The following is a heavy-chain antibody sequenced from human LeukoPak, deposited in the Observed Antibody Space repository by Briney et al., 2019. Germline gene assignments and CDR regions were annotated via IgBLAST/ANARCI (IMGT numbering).Heavy chain of an antibody. Sequence: TSETLSLTCTVSGGSISSYYWSWIRQPPGKGLEWIGYIYYSGSTNYNPSLKSRVTISVDTSKNQFSLKLSSVTAADTAVYYCARAARVWELLGYYFDYWGQGTLVTVSS. J-gene: IGHJ4*02. V-gene: IGHV4-59*01. D-gene: IGHD1-26*01. CDR2: IYYSGST. CDR1: GGSISSYY. CDR3: ARAARVWELLGYYFDY.